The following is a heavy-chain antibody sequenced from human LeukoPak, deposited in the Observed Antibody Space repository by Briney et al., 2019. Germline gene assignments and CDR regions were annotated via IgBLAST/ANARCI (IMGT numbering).Heavy chain of an antibody. Sequence: GGSLRLSCAASGFTVSSNYMSWVRQAPGKGLEWVSVIYSGGSTYYADSVKGRFTISRDNSKNTLYLQMNSLRAEDTAVYYCARVDWGEPSDFISGYDRRHYYYGMDVWGQGTTVTVSS. CDR2: IYSGGST. CDR1: GFTVSSNY. CDR3: ARVDWGEPSDFISGYDRRHYYYGMDV. J-gene: IGHJ6*02. V-gene: IGHV3-66*01. D-gene: IGHD5-12*01.